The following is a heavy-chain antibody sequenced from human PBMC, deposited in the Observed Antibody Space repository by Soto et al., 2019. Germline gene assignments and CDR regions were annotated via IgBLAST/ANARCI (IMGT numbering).Heavy chain of an antibody. CDR3: AKNSESSAYSSFDY. CDR2: ISGSGIST. CDR1: GLTFSSYA. D-gene: IGHD3-22*01. V-gene: IGHV3-23*01. Sequence: GGSLRLSCAASGLTFSSYAMSWVRQAPGKGLEWVSGISGSGISTYYADSVKGRFTISRDNSKNTLYLQMNSLRAEDTAVYYCAKNSESSAYSSFDYWGQGTVVTVSS. J-gene: IGHJ4*02.